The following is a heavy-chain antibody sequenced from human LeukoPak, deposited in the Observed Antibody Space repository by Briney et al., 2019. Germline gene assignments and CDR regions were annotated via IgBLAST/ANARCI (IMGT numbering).Heavy chain of an antibody. CDR3: AREIVGATDY. J-gene: IGHJ4*02. CDR2: ISSGSGTI. Sequence: PGGSLRLSCAASGFTFSTYSMNWVHQAPGKGLEWVSYISSGSGTIYYADSVKGRFTISRDNAKNSLYLQMYSLRDEDTAVYYCAREIVGATDYWGQGTLVTVSS. CDR1: GFTFSTYS. V-gene: IGHV3-48*02. D-gene: IGHD1-26*01.